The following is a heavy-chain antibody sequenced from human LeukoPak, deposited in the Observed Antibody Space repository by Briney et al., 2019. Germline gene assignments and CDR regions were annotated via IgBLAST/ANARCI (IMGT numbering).Heavy chain of an antibody. V-gene: IGHV3-7*01. D-gene: IGHD3-3*01. CDR2: IKQDESEK. J-gene: IGHJ5*02. CDR3: ARDPTIFGVVITGWFDP. Sequence: GGSLRLSCAASGFTFSSYWMSWARQAPGKGLEWVANIKQDESEKYYVDSVKGRFTISRDNAKNSLYLQMNSLRAEDTAVYYCARDPTIFGVVITGWFDPWGQGTLVTVSS. CDR1: GFTFSSYW.